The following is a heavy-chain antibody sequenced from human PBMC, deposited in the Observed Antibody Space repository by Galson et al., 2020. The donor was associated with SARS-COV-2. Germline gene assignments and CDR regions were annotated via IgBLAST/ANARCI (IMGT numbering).Heavy chain of an antibody. CDR3: AREEYFFLVVTAWRMCYFDY. J-gene: IGHJ4*02. D-gene: IGHD2-21*02. CDR2: ISHSGDT. CDR1: GTSISSGSYS. V-gene: IGHV4-30-2*01. Sequence: SETLSLTCAVSGTSISSGSYSWNWIRQPPGKGLEWIGYISHSGDTYYNPSLKSRVTISGDRSKNHFSLKLSSVTAADPAVYYCAREEYFFLVVTAWRMCYFDYWGRGTLSTVSS.